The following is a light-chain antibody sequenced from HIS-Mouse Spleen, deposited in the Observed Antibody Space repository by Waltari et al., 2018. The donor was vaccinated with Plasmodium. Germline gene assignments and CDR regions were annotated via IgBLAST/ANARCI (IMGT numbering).Light chain of an antibody. J-gene: IGLJ3*02. CDR2: EDS. Sequence: SYELTQPPSVSVSPGQTARITCSGQAFPKQYSFWYQPKSGQAPVLVIYEDSQRPSGIPERVSGSSSGTMATLTIRGAQVEDEADYYCYSTDSSGNHRVFGGGTKLTVL. CDR3: YSTDSSGNHRV. V-gene: IGLV3-10*01. CDR1: AFPKQY.